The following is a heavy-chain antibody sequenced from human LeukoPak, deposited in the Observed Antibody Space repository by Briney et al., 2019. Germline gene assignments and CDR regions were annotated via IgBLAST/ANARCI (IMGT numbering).Heavy chain of an antibody. V-gene: IGHV4-38-2*02. CDR1: GYSISRGYY. CDR2: IYHSGST. J-gene: IGHJ5*02. D-gene: IGHD1-7*01. Sequence: SETLSLTCTVSGYSISRGYYWGWIRQPPGKGLEWIGSIYHSGSTYYNPSLKSRVTISVDTSKNQFSLKLSSVTAADTAVYYCARDLQLLTGTTPKSRGDPYNWFDPWGQGTLVTVSS. CDR3: ARDLQLLTGTTPKSRGDPYNWFDP.